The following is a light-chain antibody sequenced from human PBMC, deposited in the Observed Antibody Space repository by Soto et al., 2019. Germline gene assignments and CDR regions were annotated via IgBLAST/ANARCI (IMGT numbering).Light chain of an antibody. CDR1: QSIGDS. V-gene: IGKV1-5*01. CDR3: QQYNGYSRT. J-gene: IGKJ1*01. Sequence: IKMTQSASSLSASVGDRVTITCRASQSIGDSLAWYQQKPGKAPYLLISDVSSLERGVPSRFSGSGSGTEFTLTISSMQPDDFATFYCQQYNGYSRTFGQRTKV. CDR2: DVS.